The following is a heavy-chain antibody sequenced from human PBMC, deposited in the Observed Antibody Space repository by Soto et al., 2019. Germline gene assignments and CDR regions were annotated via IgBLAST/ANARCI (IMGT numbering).Heavy chain of an antibody. V-gene: IGHV3-53*01. CDR1: GFTVSTNY. D-gene: IGHD3-3*01. Sequence: GGSLRLSCAASGFTVSTNYMSWVRQAPGKGLEWASVIYSGGSTYYADSVKGRFTISRDNSKNTLYLQMNSLRAEDTAVYYCASTVRFLEWFPRYYGMDVWGQGTTVTVSS. CDR2: IYSGGST. J-gene: IGHJ6*02. CDR3: ASTVRFLEWFPRYYGMDV.